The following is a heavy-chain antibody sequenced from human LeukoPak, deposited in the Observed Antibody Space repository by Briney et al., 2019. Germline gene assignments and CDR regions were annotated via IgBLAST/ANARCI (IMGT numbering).Heavy chain of an antibody. CDR3: ARHRYSSSWYV. J-gene: IGHJ4*02. V-gene: IGHV4-4*09. CDR1: GGSISSYY. Sequence: SETLSLTCTVSGGSISSYYWRWIRQPPGKGLEWIGYIYTSGSTNYNPSLKSRVTISVDTSKNQFSLKLSSVTAADTAVYYCARHRYSSSWYVWGQGTLVTVSS. D-gene: IGHD6-13*01. CDR2: IYTSGST.